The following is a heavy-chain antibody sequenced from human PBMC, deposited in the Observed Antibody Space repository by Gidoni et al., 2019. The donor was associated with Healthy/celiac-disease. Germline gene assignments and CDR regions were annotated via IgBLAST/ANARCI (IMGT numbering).Heavy chain of an antibody. CDR3: AKVRACSSTSCYTFDY. V-gene: IGHV3-23*01. D-gene: IGHD2-2*02. CDR1: GFTFSSYA. J-gene: IGHJ4*02. CDR2: ISGSGGST. Sequence: EVQLLESGGGLVQPEGSLRLSSAASGFTFSSYAMSWVRQAPGKGLEWVSAISGSGGSTYYADSVKGRFTISRDNSKNTLYLQMNSLRAEDTAVYYCAKVRACSSTSCYTFDYWGQGTLVTVSS.